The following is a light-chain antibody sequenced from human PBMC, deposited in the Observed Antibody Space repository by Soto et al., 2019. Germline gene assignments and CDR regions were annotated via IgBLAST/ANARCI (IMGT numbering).Light chain of an antibody. V-gene: IGKV3-11*01. CDR3: QQRNNWPIT. J-gene: IGKJ5*01. CDR1: QSVSSSY. Sequence: EIVLTQSPGTLSLSPGERATLSCRASQSVSSSYLAWYQQKPGQAPRLLIYDASNRATGIPARFSGSGSGTDFTLTINILEPEDFAVYYCQQRNNWPITFGQGTRLEIK. CDR2: DAS.